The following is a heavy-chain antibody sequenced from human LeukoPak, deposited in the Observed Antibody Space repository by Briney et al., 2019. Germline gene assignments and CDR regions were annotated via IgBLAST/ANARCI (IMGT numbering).Heavy chain of an antibody. J-gene: IGHJ6*03. CDR1: GYTFTGYY. CDR2: MNPNSGNT. D-gene: IGHD6-6*01. Sequence: ASVKVSCKASGYTFTGYYMHWVRQAPGQGLEWMGWMNPNSGNTGYAQKFQGRVTITRNTSISTAYMELSSLRSEDTAVYYCARGPSDYSSSPLYYYMDVWGKGTTVTVSS. CDR3: ARGPSDYSSSPLYYYMDV. V-gene: IGHV1-8*03.